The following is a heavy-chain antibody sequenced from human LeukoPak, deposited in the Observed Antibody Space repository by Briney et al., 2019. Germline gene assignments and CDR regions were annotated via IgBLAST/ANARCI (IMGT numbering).Heavy chain of an antibody. Sequence: GESLKISCQGSGYSFTTYWIGWMRQMPGKGLEWMGIIYPGDSNTRYSPSFQGQVTISADKSISTAYLQWSSLKASDTAMYYCARHVRGSNGYYFDYWGQGTLVTVSS. J-gene: IGHJ4*02. CDR1: GYSFTTYW. CDR2: IYPGDSNT. V-gene: IGHV5-51*01. CDR3: ARHVRGSNGYYFDY. D-gene: IGHD1-26*01.